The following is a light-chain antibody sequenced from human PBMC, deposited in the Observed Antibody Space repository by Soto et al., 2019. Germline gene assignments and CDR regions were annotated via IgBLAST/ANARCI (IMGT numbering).Light chain of an antibody. J-gene: IGLJ1*01. CDR2: EVR. V-gene: IGLV2-14*01. Sequence: QSALTQPASVSGSPGQSITISCTGTSSDVGAYNYVSWYQQYPGKAPKVIIFEVRKRPSGVSNRFSGSKSGDTASLTISGLQAEDEADYYCGSWDSSLSAYVFGTGTKLTVL. CDR3: GSWDSSLSAYV. CDR1: SSDVGAYNY.